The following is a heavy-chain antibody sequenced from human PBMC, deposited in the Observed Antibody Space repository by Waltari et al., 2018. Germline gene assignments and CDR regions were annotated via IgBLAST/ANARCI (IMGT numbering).Heavy chain of an antibody. V-gene: IGHV1-69*13. D-gene: IGHD1-26*01. CDR2: IIPIFGTA. CDR1: GGSFSSYT. Sequence: QVQLVQSGAEVKKPGSSVNVSCKASGGSFSSYTISWVRQAPGQGLEWMGGIIPIFGTANYAQKFQGRVTITADESTSTAYMELSSLRSEDTAVYYCAREVLKWELLLDYWGQGTLVTVSS. J-gene: IGHJ4*02. CDR3: AREVLKWELLLDY.